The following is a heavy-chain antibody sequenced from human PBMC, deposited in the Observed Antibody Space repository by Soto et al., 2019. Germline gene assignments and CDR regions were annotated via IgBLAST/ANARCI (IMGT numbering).Heavy chain of an antibody. V-gene: IGHV3-23*01. CDR1: GFTFSSYA. Sequence: EVQLLESGGGLVQPGGSLRLSCAASGFTFSSYAMSWVRQAPGKGLEWVSAISGSGGSTYYADSVKGRFTISRDNSKNTLYLKMNSLRAEDTAVYYCARGTAGGGYYFDYWGQGTLVTVSS. CDR2: ISGSGGST. J-gene: IGHJ4*02. D-gene: IGHD3-16*01. CDR3: ARGTAGGGYYFDY.